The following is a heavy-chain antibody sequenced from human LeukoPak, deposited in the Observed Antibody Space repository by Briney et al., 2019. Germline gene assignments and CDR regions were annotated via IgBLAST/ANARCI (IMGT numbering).Heavy chain of an antibody. J-gene: IGHJ6*03. CDR3: ARAGTLLGYYYYYYMDV. D-gene: IGHD3-16*01. Sequence: GGSLRLSCAASGFTFSSYAMHWVRQAPGKGLEYVSAISSNGGSTYYANSVKGRFTISRDNSKNTLYLQMGSLRAEDMAVYYCARAGTLLGYYYYYYMDVWGKGTTVTVSS. CDR2: ISSNGGST. V-gene: IGHV3-64*01. CDR1: GFTFSSYA.